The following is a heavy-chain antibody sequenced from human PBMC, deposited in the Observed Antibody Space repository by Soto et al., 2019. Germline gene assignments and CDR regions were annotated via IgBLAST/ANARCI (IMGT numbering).Heavy chain of an antibody. J-gene: IGHJ4*01. CDR1: DYYSISGYY. CDR3: ARVTSGYYFFDH. V-gene: IGHV4-30-4*01. CDR2: IYKSGSS. D-gene: IGHD3-22*01. Sequence: QSHNHSVSDYYSISGYYWPWINQPPGRGLEWIAYIYKSGSSYYSPSLRSRVAISVDTSKNQFSLKLNSVTATDTAVYYCARVTSGYYFFDHWGHGTLATVSS.